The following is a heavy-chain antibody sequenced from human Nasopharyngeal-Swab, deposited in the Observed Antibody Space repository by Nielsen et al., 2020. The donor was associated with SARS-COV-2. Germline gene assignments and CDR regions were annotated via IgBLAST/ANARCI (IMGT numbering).Heavy chain of an antibody. J-gene: IGHJ1*01. D-gene: IGHD3-9*01. CDR3: ASTKYDIN. CDR1: GFTFSNYW. CDR2: IKQDGSKK. Sequence: GESLKISCAASGFTFSNYWMSWVRQAPGKGLGWVANIKQDGSKKYYVDSVKGRFTISRDNAKNSLYLQMNSLRDEDTAVYYCASTKYDINWGQGTLVTVSS. V-gene: IGHV3-7*01.